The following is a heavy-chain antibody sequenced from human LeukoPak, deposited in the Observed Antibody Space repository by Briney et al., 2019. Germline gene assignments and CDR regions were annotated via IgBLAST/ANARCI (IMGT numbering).Heavy chain of an antibody. CDR3: ARVGIMSPGDAFDI. Sequence: GGSLRLSCAASGFTVSSNHMSWVRQAPGKGLEWVSVIYSGGSTYYADSVKGRFTISRDNSKNTLYLQMNSLRAEDTAVYYCARVGIMSPGDAFDIWGQGTMVTVSS. CDR1: GFTVSSNH. J-gene: IGHJ3*02. CDR2: IYSGGST. V-gene: IGHV3-66*01. D-gene: IGHD1-20*01.